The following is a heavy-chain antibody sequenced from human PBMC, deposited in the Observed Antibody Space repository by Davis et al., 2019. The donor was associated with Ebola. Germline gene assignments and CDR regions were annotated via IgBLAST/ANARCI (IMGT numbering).Heavy chain of an antibody. Sequence: GGSLRLSCAASGFTFSSYGMHWVRQAPGKGLEWVAVISYDGSNKYYADSVKGRFTISRDNSKNTLYLQMNSLRGEDTAVYYCAKDKFQWRNGLLDYWGQGTLVTVSS. CDR1: GFTFSSYG. V-gene: IGHV3-30*18. J-gene: IGHJ4*02. CDR3: AKDKFQWRNGLLDY. D-gene: IGHD6-19*01. CDR2: ISYDGSNK.